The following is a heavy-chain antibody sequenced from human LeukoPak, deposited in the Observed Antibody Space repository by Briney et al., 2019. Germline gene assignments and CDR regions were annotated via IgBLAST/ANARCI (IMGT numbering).Heavy chain of an antibody. V-gene: IGHV4-59*01. CDR2: IYYSGST. CDR3: ARLAADSSGYYYPFDY. CDR1: GGSISSYY. D-gene: IGHD3-22*01. J-gene: IGHJ4*02. Sequence: SETLSLTCTVSGGSISSYYWSWIRQPPGKGLEWIGYIYYSGSTNYNPSLKSRVTISVDTSKNQFSLKLSSVTAADTAVYYCARLAADSSGYYYPFDYWGQGTLVTVSS.